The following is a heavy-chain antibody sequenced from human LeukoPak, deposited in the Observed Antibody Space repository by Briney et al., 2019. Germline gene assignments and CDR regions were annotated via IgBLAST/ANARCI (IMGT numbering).Heavy chain of an antibody. CDR2: IYYSGST. J-gene: IGHJ6*02. V-gene: IGHV4-59*08. Sequence: SETLSLTCTVSGGSISSYNWSWIRQPPGKGLEWIGYIYYSGSTNYNPSLKSRVTISVDTSKNQISLQLTSVTAADTAVYYCARMIVATIRIGVYFYHGMDVWGQGTTVTVSS. CDR1: GGSISSYN. CDR3: ARMIVATIRIGVYFYHGMDV. D-gene: IGHD5-12*01.